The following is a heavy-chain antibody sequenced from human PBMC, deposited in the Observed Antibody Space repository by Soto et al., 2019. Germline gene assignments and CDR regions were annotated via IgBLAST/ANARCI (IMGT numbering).Heavy chain of an antibody. J-gene: IGHJ6*02. CDR1: GGSFSGYY. CDR3: ARGLVVRGVIITDYYYYYGMDV. Sequence: QVQLQQWGAGLLKPSETLSLTCAVYGGSFSGYYWSWIRQPPGKGLEWIGEINHSESTNYNPSLKRRVTISVDTSKNQFSLKLSSVTAADTAVYYCARGLVVRGVIITDYYYYYGMDVWGQGTTVTVSS. D-gene: IGHD3-10*01. V-gene: IGHV4-34*01. CDR2: INHSEST.